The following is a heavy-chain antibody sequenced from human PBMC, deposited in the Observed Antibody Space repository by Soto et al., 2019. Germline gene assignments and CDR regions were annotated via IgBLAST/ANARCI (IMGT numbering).Heavy chain of an antibody. Sequence: TSETLSLTCTVSGGSMTSYHWSWIRQPPGKGLEWIGYIYYSGSTNYNPSLKSRVTISVDTSKNQFSLKLSSVTAADTAVYYCARGPAVALRGWFDPWGQGTLVTVSS. CDR1: GGSMTSYH. CDR2: IYYSGST. CDR3: ARGPAVALRGWFDP. V-gene: IGHV4-59*01. J-gene: IGHJ5*02. D-gene: IGHD6-19*01.